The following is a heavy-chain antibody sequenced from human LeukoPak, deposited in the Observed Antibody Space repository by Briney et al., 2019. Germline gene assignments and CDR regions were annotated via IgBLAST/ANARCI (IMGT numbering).Heavy chain of an antibody. CDR1: GGSITSYY. V-gene: IGHV4-4*07. Sequence: SETLSLTCTVSGGSITSYYWSWVRQPAGKGLEWIGRIYSTGSTNYNPSLKSRATMSVGTSKNQFSLKLSSVTAADTAVYYCAREVKSSAGPASRREFDCWGQGTLVTVSS. CDR3: AREVKSSAGPASRREFDC. J-gene: IGHJ4*02. CDR2: IYSTGST. D-gene: IGHD6-13*01.